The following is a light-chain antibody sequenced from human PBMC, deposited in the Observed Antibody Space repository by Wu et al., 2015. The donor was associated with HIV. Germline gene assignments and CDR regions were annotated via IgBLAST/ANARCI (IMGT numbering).Light chain of an antibody. Sequence: AIQMTQSPSSLSASTGDRVTITCRASRSIDTYLAWYQQKPGKAPKLLIYDASTLQSGVPSRFSGRGSGTDFTLIISHLQSEDSATYYCQQYYSYPLAFGQGTKLEIK. CDR3: QQYYSYPLA. V-gene: IGKV1-8*01. CDR1: RSIDTY. J-gene: IGKJ2*01. CDR2: DAS.